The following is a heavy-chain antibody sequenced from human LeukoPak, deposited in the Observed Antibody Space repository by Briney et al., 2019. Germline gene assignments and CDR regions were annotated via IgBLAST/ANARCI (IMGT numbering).Heavy chain of an antibody. V-gene: IGHV3-66*01. CDR1: GFTVSSNY. Sequence: SGGSLRLSCAASGFTVSSNYMSWVRQAPGKGLEWVSVIYSGGSTYYADSVKGRFTISRDNSKNTLYLQMNSLRAEDTAVYYCARDGGVYYDSSGYCDYWGQGTLVTVSS. J-gene: IGHJ4*02. CDR2: IYSGGST. D-gene: IGHD3-22*01. CDR3: ARDGGVYYDSSGYCDY.